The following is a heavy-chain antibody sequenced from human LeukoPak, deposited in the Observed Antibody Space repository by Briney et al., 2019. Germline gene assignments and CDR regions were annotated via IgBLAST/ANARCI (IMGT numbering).Heavy chain of an antibody. D-gene: IGHD3-22*01. CDR2: ISGSGGST. J-gene: IGHJ4*02. CDR1: GFIFSSYA. CDR3: AKSALDYYDSSGYYY. Sequence: TGGSLRLSCAASGFIFSSYAMSWVRQAPGKGLEWVSAISGSGGSTYYADSVKGRFTISRDNSKNTLYLQMNSLRAEDTAVYYCAKSALDYYDSSGYYYWGQGTLVTVSS. V-gene: IGHV3-23*01.